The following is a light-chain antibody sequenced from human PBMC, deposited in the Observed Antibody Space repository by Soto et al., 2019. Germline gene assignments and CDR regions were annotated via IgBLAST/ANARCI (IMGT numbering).Light chain of an antibody. CDR1: QSVSSSY. CDR2: GAS. V-gene: IGKV3D-20*02. Sequence: ESVLTQSPVTLSLSPGERATLSCRASQSVSSSYLAWYQQKPGQAPRLLIYGASSRATGIPDRFSGSGSGTDFTLTISRLEPEDFAVYYCQQRSNWPQTFGQGTKVDIK. J-gene: IGKJ1*01. CDR3: QQRSNWPQT.